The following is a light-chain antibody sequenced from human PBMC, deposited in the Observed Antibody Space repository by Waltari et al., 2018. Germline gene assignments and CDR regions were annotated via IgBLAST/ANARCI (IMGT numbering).Light chain of an antibody. CDR3: YSATDNNR. Sequence: SYELTQPSSVSVSPGQTARITCSGDVLAVKHVRWFQQKPGQAPGLVIYKDSERPSGIPGGFSGSSSGTTVTLTISGAQVEDDGDYYCYSATDNNRFGGGTKLTVL. CDR1: VLAVKH. J-gene: IGLJ2*01. CDR2: KDS. V-gene: IGLV3-27*01.